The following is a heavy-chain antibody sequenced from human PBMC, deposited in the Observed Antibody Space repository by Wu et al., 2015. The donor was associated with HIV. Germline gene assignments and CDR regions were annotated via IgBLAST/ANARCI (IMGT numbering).Heavy chain of an antibody. D-gene: IGHD4-11*01. Sequence: QVHLVQSGAEVKKPGSSVKISCKASGNTFTNYYIHWVRQAPGHGLEWMAWINPSGGATIYAEAFEGRVTVTTDTSMKTVYMELESLTSGDTAMYFCARDATPITTEFDYWGQGTLITVSS. J-gene: IGHJ4*02. CDR2: INPSGGAT. CDR3: ARDATPITTEFDY. CDR1: GNTFTNYY. V-gene: IGHV1-2*02.